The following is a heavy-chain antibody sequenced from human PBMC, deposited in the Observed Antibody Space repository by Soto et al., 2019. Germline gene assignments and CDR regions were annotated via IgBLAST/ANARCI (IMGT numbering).Heavy chain of an antibody. CDR2: IKSKTDGGTT. CDR1: GFTFSNAW. Sequence: GGSLRLSCVASGFTFSNAWMSWVRQAPGKGLEWVGRIKSKTDGGTTDYAAPVKGRFTISRDDSKNTLYLQMNSLKTEDTAVYYCTTVIAYYYGSGSYYNSWRRDYWGQGTLVTVSS. J-gene: IGHJ4*02. CDR3: TTVIAYYYGSGSYYNSWRRDY. D-gene: IGHD3-10*01. V-gene: IGHV3-15*01.